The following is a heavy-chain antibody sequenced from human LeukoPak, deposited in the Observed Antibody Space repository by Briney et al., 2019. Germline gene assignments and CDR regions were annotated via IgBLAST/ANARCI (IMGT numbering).Heavy chain of an antibody. CDR3: ARMKGLVVIPTARPTFYFDY. Sequence: PSETLSLTYTVSGGSISSYYWSWIRQPPGKGLEWIGYIYYSGSTNYNPSHKSRVTISVDTSKNQFSLKLSSVTAADTAMYYCARMKGLVVIPTARPTFYFDYWGQGILVTVSS. D-gene: IGHD2-2*01. J-gene: IGHJ4*02. CDR2: IYYSGST. CDR1: GGSISSYY. V-gene: IGHV4-59*08.